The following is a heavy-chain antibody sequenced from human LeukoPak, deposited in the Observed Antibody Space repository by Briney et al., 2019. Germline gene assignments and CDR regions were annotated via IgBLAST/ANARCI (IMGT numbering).Heavy chain of an antibody. J-gene: IGHJ6*02. CDR2: ISWNSGSI. CDR3: AKDINYGDYANWDYYYYGMDV. V-gene: IGHV3-9*01. Sequence: GRSLRLSCAASGFTFDDYAMHWVRQAPGKGLEWVSGISWNSGSIGYADSVKGRFTISRDNAKNSLYLQMNSLRAEDTALYYCAKDINYGDYANWDYYYYGMDVWGQGTTVTVSS. CDR1: GFTFDDYA. D-gene: IGHD4-17*01.